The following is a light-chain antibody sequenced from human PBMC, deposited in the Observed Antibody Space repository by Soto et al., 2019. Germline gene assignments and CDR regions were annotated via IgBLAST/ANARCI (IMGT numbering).Light chain of an antibody. CDR1: QSVSSN. CDR3: QQRSNWPIT. J-gene: IGKJ5*01. V-gene: IGKV3-11*01. CDR2: DAS. Sequence: EVVMTQSPATLSVSPGERSTLSCRASQSVSSNLAWYQQKPGLAPRLLIYDASNRATGIPARFSGGGSGTDFTLTISSLEPEDFAVYYCQQRSNWPITFGQGTRLEIK.